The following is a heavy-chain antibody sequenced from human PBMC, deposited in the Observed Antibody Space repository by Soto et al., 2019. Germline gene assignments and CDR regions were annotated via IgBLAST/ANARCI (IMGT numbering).Heavy chain of an antibody. Sequence: GGSLRLSCAASGFTFSSYSMNWVRQAPGKGLEWVSSISSSSSYIYYADSVKGRLTISRDNAKNSLYLQMNSLRAEDTAVYYCARELGYCTNGVCFPNWFDPWGQGTLVTVSS. CDR2: ISSSSSYI. J-gene: IGHJ5*02. CDR3: ARELGYCTNGVCFPNWFDP. V-gene: IGHV3-21*01. D-gene: IGHD2-8*01. CDR1: GFTFSSYS.